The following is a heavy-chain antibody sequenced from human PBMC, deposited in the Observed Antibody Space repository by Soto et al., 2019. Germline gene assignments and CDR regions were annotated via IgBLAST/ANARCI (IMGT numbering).Heavy chain of an antibody. CDR2: IDWADDK. CDR3: SRAVGGFTYGYPDY. CDR1: GFSLSTTGMC. V-gene: IGHV2-70*01. D-gene: IGHD5-18*01. J-gene: IGHJ4*02. Sequence: ESGPTLVNPTQTLTLTCTFSGFSLSTTGMCVSWIRQPPGKALEWLALIDWADDKYYSTSLKTRLTISKDTSENQVVLTMTNVEPVDTATYFCSRAVGGFTYGYPDYWGQGTLVTVS.